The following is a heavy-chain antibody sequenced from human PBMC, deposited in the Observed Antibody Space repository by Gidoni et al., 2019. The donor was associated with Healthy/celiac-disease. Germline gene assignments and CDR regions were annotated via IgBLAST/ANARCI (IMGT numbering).Heavy chain of an antibody. CDR2: ISYDGSNK. Sequence: QVQLVESGGGVVQPGRSLRLSCAASGFTFSSYGMHWVRQAPGKGLEWVAVISYDGSNKYYADSVKGRFTISRDNSKNTLYLQMNSLRAEDTAVYYCAKPAHRGYRSHSNGKFDYWGQGTLVTVSS. V-gene: IGHV3-30*18. CDR1: GFTFSSYG. CDR3: AKPAHRGYRSHSNGKFDY. J-gene: IGHJ4*02. D-gene: IGHD5-18*01.